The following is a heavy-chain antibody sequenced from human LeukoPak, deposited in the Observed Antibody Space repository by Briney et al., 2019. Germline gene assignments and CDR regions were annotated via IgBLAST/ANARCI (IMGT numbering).Heavy chain of an antibody. CDR1: GFIFSNYA. CDR2: ISGSGGTT. Sequence: VGSLRLSCAASGFIFSNYAMSWVRQAPGKGLEWVAAISGSGGTTFYADSLKGRVTISRDNSKNTLYLQMNSLRAEDTAVYYCAKGRNSGYVSDAFDIWGQGTLVTVSS. CDR3: AKGRNSGYVSDAFDI. V-gene: IGHV3-23*01. D-gene: IGHD5-12*01. J-gene: IGHJ3*02.